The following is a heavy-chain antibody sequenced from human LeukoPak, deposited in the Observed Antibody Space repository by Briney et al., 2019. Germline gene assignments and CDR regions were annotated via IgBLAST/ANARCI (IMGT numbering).Heavy chain of an antibody. CDR1: GFTFDDYG. V-gene: IGHV3-20*04. Sequence: GGSLRPSCAASGFTFDDYGMSWVRQAPGKGLEWVSGINWNGGSTGYADSVKGRFTISRDNAKSSLFLQMNSLRAEDTAVYYCARVGPTIDKYYFDYWGQGTLVTASS. J-gene: IGHJ4*02. CDR2: INWNGGST. D-gene: IGHD1-26*01. CDR3: ARVGPTIDKYYFDY.